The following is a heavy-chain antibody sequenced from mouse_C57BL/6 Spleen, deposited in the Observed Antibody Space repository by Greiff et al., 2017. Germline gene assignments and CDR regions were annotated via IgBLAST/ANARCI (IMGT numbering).Heavy chain of an antibody. CDR2: INPNNGGT. Sequence: EVQLQQSGPELVKPGASVKISCKASGYTFTDYYMHWVKQSHGKSLEWIGDINPNNGGTSYNQKFKGKATLTVDKSSSTAYMELRSLTSEDSAVYYGARGGLLRDFYAMDYWGQGTTVTVSS. D-gene: IGHD1-1*01. J-gene: IGHJ4*01. V-gene: IGHV1-26*01. CDR1: GYTFTDYY. CDR3: ARGGLLRDFYAMDY.